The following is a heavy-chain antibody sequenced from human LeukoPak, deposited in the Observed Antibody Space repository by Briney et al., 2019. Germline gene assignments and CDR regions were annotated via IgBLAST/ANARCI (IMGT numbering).Heavy chain of an antibody. V-gene: IGHV1-18*01. CDR3: ARVRDLGAVIDY. CDR2: ISAYNGNT. D-gene: IGHD2-21*01. J-gene: IGHJ4*02. Sequence: GASVKVSCKASGCTFTSYGISWVRQAPGQGLGWMGWISAYNGNTNYAQKLQGRVTMTTDTSTSTAYMELRRLRSDDAAVYYCARVRDLGAVIDYWGQGTLVTVSS. CDR1: GCTFTSYG.